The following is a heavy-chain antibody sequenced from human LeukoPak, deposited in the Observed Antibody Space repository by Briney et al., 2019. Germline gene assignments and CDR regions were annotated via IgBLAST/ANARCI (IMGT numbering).Heavy chain of an antibody. CDR1: GYTFTGYY. CDR3: AGELLDIVVVVAARNAFDI. CDR2: INPNSGGT. V-gene: IGHV1-2*02. J-gene: IGHJ3*02. Sequence: ASVKVSCKASGYTFTGYYMHWVRQAPGQGPEWMGWINPNSGGTNYAQKFQGRVTMTRDTSISTAYMELSRLRSGDTAVYYCAGELLDIVVVVAARNAFDIWGQGTMVTVSS. D-gene: IGHD2-15*01.